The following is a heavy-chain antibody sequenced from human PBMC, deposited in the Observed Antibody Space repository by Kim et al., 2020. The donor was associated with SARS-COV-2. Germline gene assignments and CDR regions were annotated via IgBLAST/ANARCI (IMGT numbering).Heavy chain of an antibody. Sequence: SETLSLTCTVSGGSISSYYWSWIRQPPGKGLEWIGYIYYSGSTNYNPSLKSRVTISVDTSKNQFFLKLSSVTAADTAVYYCARVKRGWYGEVNWFYSWGQGTLVTVSS. CDR2: IYYSGST. V-gene: IGHV4-59*13. D-gene: IGHD6-19*01. J-gene: IGHJ5*01. CDR1: GGSISSYY. CDR3: ARVKRGWYGEVNWFYS.